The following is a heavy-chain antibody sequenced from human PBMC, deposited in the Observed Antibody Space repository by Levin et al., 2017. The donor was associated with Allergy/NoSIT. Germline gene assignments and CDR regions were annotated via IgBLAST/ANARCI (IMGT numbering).Heavy chain of an antibody. J-gene: IGHJ6*02. Sequence: SCAASGFTFLSYGMHWVRQAPGKGLEWVAVISNDGSNKYYADSVKGRFTISRDNSENTVYLQMNSLRAEDTAVYYCANVYYYGSGSDRYGMDVWGQGTTVTVSS. CDR2: ISNDGSNK. CDR1: GFTFLSYG. CDR3: ANVYYYGSGSDRYGMDV. V-gene: IGHV3-30*18. D-gene: IGHD3-10*01.